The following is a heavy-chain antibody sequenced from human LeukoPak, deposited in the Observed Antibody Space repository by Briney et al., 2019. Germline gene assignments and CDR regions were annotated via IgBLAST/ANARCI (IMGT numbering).Heavy chain of an antibody. CDR3: ASVISLIAVAGINWFDP. V-gene: IGHV4-38-2*02. CDR2: IYYSGST. CDR1: GYSISSGYY. J-gene: IGHJ5*02. Sequence: SETLSLTCTVSGYSISSGYYWGWIRQPPGKGLEWIGSIYYSGSTYYNPSLKSRVTISVDTSKNQFSLKLSSVTAADTAVYYCASVISLIAVAGINWFDPWGQGTLVTVSS. D-gene: IGHD6-19*01.